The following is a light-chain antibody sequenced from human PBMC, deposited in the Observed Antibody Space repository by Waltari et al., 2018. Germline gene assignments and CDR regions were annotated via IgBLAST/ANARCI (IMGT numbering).Light chain of an antibody. CDR3: QSFDSSLGGWV. CDR1: SSNIGAGYD. V-gene: IGLV1-40*03. J-gene: IGLJ3*02. Sequence: QSVLTQPPSVSGAPGQRVPLSCTGSSSNIGAGYDVHWYQQFPGTAPKLLIYDYSRRPAGVPGRFSGSRSGASASLAITGLQTEDEADYYCQSFDSSLGGWVFGGGTTLTVL. CDR2: DYS.